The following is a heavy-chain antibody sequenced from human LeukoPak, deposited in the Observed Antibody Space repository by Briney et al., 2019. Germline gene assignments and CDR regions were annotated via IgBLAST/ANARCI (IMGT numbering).Heavy chain of an antibody. D-gene: IGHD6-13*01. CDR3: AKDLRSSSWYPAPTFDY. J-gene: IGHJ4*02. CDR2: ISGSGGST. CDR1: GFTFSSYA. Sequence: GVSLRLSCAASGFTFSSYAMSWVRQAPGKGLEWVSAISGSGGSTYYADSVKGRFTISRDNSKNTLYLQMNSLRAEDTAVYYCAKDLRSSSWYPAPTFDYWGQGTLVTVSS. V-gene: IGHV3-23*01.